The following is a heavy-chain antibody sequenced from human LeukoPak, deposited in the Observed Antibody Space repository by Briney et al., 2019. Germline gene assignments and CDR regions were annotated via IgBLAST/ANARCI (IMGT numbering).Heavy chain of an antibody. CDR2: TYYRSKWYN. J-gene: IGHJ6*02. V-gene: IGHV6-1*01. CDR1: GDSVSSNSAA. CDR3: ARDRLANYYDSSGYEPYYYYYGMEV. D-gene: IGHD3-22*01. Sequence: SQTLSLTCAISGDSVSSNSAAWNWIRQSPSRGLEWLGRTYYRSKWYNDYAVSVKSRITINPDTSKNQFSLQLNSVTPEDTAVYYCARDRLANYYDSSGYEPYYYYYGMEVWGQGTTVTVSS.